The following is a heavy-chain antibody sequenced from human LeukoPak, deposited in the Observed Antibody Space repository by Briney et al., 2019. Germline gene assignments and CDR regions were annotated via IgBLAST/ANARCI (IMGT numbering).Heavy chain of an antibody. D-gene: IGHD5-18*01. CDR2: IIPILGIA. CDR1: GFTFSSYA. Sequence: GGSLRLSCAASGFTFSSYAISWVRQAPGQGLEWMGRIIPILGIANYAQKFQGRVTITADKSTSTAYMELSRLRSEDTAVYYCAMRIRGYSYGPGYWGQGTLVTVSS. V-gene: IGHV1-69*04. J-gene: IGHJ4*02. CDR3: AMRIRGYSYGPGY.